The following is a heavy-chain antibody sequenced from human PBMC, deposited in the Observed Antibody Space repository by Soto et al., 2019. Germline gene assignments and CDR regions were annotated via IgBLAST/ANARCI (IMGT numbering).Heavy chain of an antibody. CDR1: GGTFSSYA. CDR2: IIPIFGTA. J-gene: IGHJ5*02. Sequence: SVKVSCKASGGTFSSYAISWVRQAPGQGLEWMGGIIPIFGTANYAQKFQGRVTITADESTSTAYMELSSLRSEDTAVYYCAXDLGAGPRVVVTAILSAWGQGTLVTVSS. D-gene: IGHD2-21*02. CDR3: AXDLGAGPRVVVTAILSA. V-gene: IGHV1-69*13.